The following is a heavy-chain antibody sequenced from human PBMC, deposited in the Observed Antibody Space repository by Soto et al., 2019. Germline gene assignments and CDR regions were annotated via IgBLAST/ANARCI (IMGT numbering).Heavy chain of an antibody. CDR2: ISSSGNTM. CDR3: ARDQVVSSSWSGTFDY. D-gene: IGHD6-13*01. Sequence: GGSLRLSCAASVFTFSAYEMNWVRQSPGKGLEWVSYISSSGNTMYYADSVKGRFTISRDNAKNSLYLQMNSLRAEDTAVYYCARDQVVSSSWSGTFDYWGQGNLVTVSS. CDR1: VFTFSAYE. V-gene: IGHV3-48*03. J-gene: IGHJ4*02.